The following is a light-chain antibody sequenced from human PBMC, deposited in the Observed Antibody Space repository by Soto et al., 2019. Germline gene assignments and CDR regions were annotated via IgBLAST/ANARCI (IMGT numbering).Light chain of an antibody. CDR2: DAS. Sequence: EIVLTQSPATLSLSPGERATLSCRASQSVSIYLAWYQQKPGQAPRLLIYDASNRATGVPARFTGSGSGTDLPLTISSLEPEDFAVYYCQQRSSWPWTFGQGTKVEI. J-gene: IGKJ1*01. CDR1: QSVSIY. CDR3: QQRSSWPWT. V-gene: IGKV3-11*01.